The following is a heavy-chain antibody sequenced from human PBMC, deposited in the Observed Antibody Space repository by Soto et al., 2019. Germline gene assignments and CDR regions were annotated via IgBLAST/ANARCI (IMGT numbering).Heavy chain of an antibody. J-gene: IGHJ5*01. Sequence: EVQLVESGGGLVQPGGSLRLSCEASRGAFGDYWMHWVRQAPGKGLGWVSRVNRDANDIIYADSVKGRFSASRDNAKNMVFLQMNSLTVEETVVYYCARDVPPKWFDSWGQGTLVTVSS. CDR2: VNRDANDI. CDR3: ARDVPPKWFDS. CDR1: RGAFGDYW. D-gene: IGHD3-10*02. V-gene: IGHV3-74*01.